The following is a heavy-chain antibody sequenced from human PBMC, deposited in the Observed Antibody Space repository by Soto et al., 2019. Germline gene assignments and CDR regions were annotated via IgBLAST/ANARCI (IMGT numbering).Heavy chain of an antibody. CDR2: ISGSGGST. V-gene: IGHV3-23*01. Sequence: EVQLLDSGGALVQPGGSPRLSCAASGFTFNNYPMNWVRQAPGKGLEWVSGISGSGGSTDYADSVKGRFTISRDNSKNTVYLQMNSLRAEDTAVYYCAKRPLKYSGSYFDYWGQGTLVTVSS. D-gene: IGHD1-26*01. J-gene: IGHJ4*02. CDR1: GFTFNNYP. CDR3: AKRPLKYSGSYFDY.